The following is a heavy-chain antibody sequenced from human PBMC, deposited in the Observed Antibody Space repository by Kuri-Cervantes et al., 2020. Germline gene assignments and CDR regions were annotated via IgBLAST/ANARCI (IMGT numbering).Heavy chain of an antibody. J-gene: IGHJ4*02. CDR3: AGGRTWYYDILTGYLFDY. CDR1: GFTFSSYS. D-gene: IGHD3-9*01. CDR2: ISSSSSYI. Sequence: GGSLRLSCAASGFTFSSYSMNWVRQAPGKGLEWVSSISSSSSYIYYADSVKGRFTISRDNSKNTLYLQMNSLRAEDTAVYYCAGGRTWYYDILTGYLFDYWGQGTLVTVSS. V-gene: IGHV3-21*01.